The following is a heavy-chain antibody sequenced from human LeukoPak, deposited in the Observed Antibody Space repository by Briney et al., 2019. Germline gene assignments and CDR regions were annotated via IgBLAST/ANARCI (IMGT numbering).Heavy chain of an antibody. D-gene: IGHD3-10*01. CDR2: INPNSGGT. CDR3: AREGITMVRGAYYMDV. J-gene: IGHJ6*03. CDR1: GYTFTGYY. V-gene: IGHV1-2*02. Sequence: GASVKVSCKASGYTFTGYYMHWVRQAPGQGLEWMGWINPNSGGTNYAQEFQGRVTMTRDTSISTAYMELSRLRSDDTAVYYCAREGITMVRGAYYMDVWGKGTTVTISS.